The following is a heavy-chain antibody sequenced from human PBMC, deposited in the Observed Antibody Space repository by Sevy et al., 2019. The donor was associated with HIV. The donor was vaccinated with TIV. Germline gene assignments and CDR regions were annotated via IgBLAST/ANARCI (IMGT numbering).Heavy chain of an antibody. Sequence: SETLSLTCTVSGGSISSYCCNWIRQSPGNGLEWIGYMCHTGFTNYNPSLKSRVTISLDTSRNQFSLRLSSVTAADTAVYYCARAGHSYGLFDYSGQGTLVTVSS. J-gene: IGHJ4*02. D-gene: IGHD5-18*01. CDR3: ARAGHSYGLFDY. V-gene: IGHV4-59*13. CDR1: GGSISSYC. CDR2: MCHTGFT.